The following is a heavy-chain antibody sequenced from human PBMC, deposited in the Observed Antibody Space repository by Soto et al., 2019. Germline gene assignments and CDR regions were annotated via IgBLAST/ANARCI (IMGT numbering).Heavy chain of an antibody. CDR3: ARVNPGYGDYDAFDI. J-gene: IGHJ3*02. D-gene: IGHD4-17*01. CDR1: GYTFTSYG. V-gene: IGHV1-18*01. CDR2: ISAYNGNT. Sequence: ASVKVSCKASGYTFTSYGISWVRQAPGQGLEWMGWISAYNGNTNYAQKLQGRVTMTTDTSTSTAYMELRSLRSDDTAVYYCARVNPGYGDYDAFDIWGQGTMVTVSS.